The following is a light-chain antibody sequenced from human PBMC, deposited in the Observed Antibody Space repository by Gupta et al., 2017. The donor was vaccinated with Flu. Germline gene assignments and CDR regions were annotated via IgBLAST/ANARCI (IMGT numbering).Light chain of an antibody. CDR1: SSNIGAGYD. V-gene: IGLV1-40*01. CDR3: QSYDSSLSGYV. Sequence: SVLTQPPSVSGAPGQKVTISCAGSSSNIGAGYDVHWYQQFPGTAPKVLIYNNNNRPSGVPDRFSGSKSGTSTSLAITGLQAEDEADYYCQSYDSSLSGYVFGTGTTVTVL. CDR2: NNN. J-gene: IGLJ1*01.